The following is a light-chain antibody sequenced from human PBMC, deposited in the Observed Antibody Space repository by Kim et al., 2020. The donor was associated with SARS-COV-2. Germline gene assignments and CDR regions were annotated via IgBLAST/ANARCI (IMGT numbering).Light chain of an antibody. CDR2: EDG. J-gene: IGLJ2*01. V-gene: IGLV6-57*03. CDR3: QSYNRDNVL. Sequence: GKTVTIYCTRSGGRLDDNDVQCDQQRAGGVPTAVISEDGQRPSGVSVRFSGSIDNSSNSASLTISGLRTGDECDYYCQSYNRDNVLFGGGTQLAVL. CDR1: GGRLDDND.